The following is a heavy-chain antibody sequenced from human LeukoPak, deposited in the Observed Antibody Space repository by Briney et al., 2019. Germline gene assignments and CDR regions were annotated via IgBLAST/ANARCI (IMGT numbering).Heavy chain of an antibody. V-gene: IGHV3-30*18. D-gene: IGHD3-16*01. J-gene: IGHJ5*02. Sequence: GGSLRLSCIASGFAFSTYGMHWVRQAPGKGLEWVAVISYDGSNKYYVDSVKGRFTVSRDNSKSTVYLQMNSLRAEDTAVYYCAKELFGRSWFEHWGQGLLVTVSS. CDR2: ISYDGSNK. CDR3: AKELFGRSWFEH. CDR1: GFAFSTYG.